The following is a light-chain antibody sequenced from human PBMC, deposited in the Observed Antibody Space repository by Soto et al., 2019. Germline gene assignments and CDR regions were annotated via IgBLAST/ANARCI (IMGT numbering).Light chain of an antibody. V-gene: IGKV3D-20*02. Sequence: EIVLTQSPGTLSLSPGERATLSCGASQSVSSSSLAWYQQKRGQAPRLLIHDASSRATGIPDRFSGSGSGTGFTLTISSLEPEDFAVYYCQQRSDWPPITFGQGTRLEI. CDR1: QSVSSSS. CDR3: QQRSDWPPIT. J-gene: IGKJ5*01. CDR2: DAS.